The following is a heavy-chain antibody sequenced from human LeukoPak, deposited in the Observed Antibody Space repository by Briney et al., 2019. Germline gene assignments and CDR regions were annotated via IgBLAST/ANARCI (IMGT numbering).Heavy chain of an antibody. D-gene: IGHD3-10*01. Sequence: PGGSLRLSCAASGFTFNRCGMHWVRHAPGKGLEWVARILYDGSRQYYTDSVKGRFTIARDSSKNTLFLEMNSLRDEDTAVYYCVKSSGTDDYGMDAWGQGTTVTVSS. CDR3: VKSSGTDDYGMDA. CDR2: ILYDGSRQ. J-gene: IGHJ6*02. V-gene: IGHV3-30*18. CDR1: GFTFNRCG.